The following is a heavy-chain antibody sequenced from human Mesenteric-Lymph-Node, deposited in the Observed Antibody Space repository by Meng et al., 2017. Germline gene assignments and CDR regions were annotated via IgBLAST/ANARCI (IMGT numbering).Heavy chain of an antibody. J-gene: IGHJ5*02. CDR3: ARGKAAAGPSGFDP. CDR1: GFTFSSYE. V-gene: IGHV3-21*01. Sequence: GESLKISCAASGFTFSSYEMNWVRQAPGKGLEWVSSISSSSSYIYYADSVKGRFTISRDNAKNSLYLQMNSLRAEDTAVYYCARGKAAAGPSGFDPWGQGTLVTVSS. CDR2: ISSSSSYI. D-gene: IGHD6-13*01.